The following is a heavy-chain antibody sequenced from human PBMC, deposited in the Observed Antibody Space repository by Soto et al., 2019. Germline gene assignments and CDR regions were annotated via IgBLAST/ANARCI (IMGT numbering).Heavy chain of an antibody. CDR3: ASMNYGSGSYLGGIYI. Sequence: QVQLQESGPGLVKPSGTLSLTCAVSGGSISSSNWWSWVRQPPGKGLEWIGEIYHSGSTNYNPSLKSRVTIPVDKSNNQFSLTLSSVTAADTAVYYCASMNYGSGSYLGGIYIWGQGTMVTVSS. V-gene: IGHV4-4*02. J-gene: IGHJ3*02. D-gene: IGHD3-10*01. CDR2: IYHSGST. CDR1: GGSISSSNW.